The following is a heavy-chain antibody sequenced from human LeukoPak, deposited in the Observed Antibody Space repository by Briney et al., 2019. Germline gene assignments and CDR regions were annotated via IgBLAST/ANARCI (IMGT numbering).Heavy chain of an antibody. J-gene: IGHJ4*02. CDR1: GYTFSSYG. V-gene: IGHV1-18*01. CDR2: ISVYTGNT. Sequence: ASVKVSCKASGYTFSSYGISWVRQAPGQGLEWMGGISVYTGNTNYAQKFQGRLIVTTDTSTSTAHMELRSLTSDDTAVYYCARDQYDSVWGSHRPYFDYWGQGTLVTVSS. D-gene: IGHD3-16*02. CDR3: ARDQYDSVWGSHRPYFDY.